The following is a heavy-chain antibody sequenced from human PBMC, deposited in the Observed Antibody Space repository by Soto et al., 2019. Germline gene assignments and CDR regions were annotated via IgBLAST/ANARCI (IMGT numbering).Heavy chain of an antibody. CDR3: VTVTTYYGYYYMDV. D-gene: IGHD4-17*01. CDR1: GFTFSSYW. V-gene: IGHV3-74*01. Sequence: GGSLRLSCAASGFTFSSYWMHWVRQAPGKGLVWVSRINSDGSSTSHADSVKGRFTISRDNAKNTLYLQMNSLRAEDTAVYYCVTVTTYYGYYYMDVWGKGTTVTVSS. J-gene: IGHJ6*03. CDR2: INSDGSST.